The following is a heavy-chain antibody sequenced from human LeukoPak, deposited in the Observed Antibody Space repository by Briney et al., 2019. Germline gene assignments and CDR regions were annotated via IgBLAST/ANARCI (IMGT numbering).Heavy chain of an antibody. Sequence: KPSETLSLTCTVSGGSISSYYWSWIRQPAGKGLEWIGRIYTSGSTNYNPSLKSRVTISVDTSKNQFSLKLSSVTAADTAVYYCARERTGSDFWSGYYYYMDVWGKGTTVTVSS. D-gene: IGHD3-3*01. CDR3: ARERTGSDFWSGYYYYMDV. CDR2: IYTSGST. J-gene: IGHJ6*03. V-gene: IGHV4-4*07. CDR1: GGSISSYY.